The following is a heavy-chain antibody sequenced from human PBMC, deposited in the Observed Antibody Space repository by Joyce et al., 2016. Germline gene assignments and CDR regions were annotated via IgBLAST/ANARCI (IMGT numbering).Heavy chain of an antibody. V-gene: IGHV4-4*02. D-gene: IGHD6-19*01. CDR2: IYHSGST. Sequence: QMQLQESGPGLVKPSGTLSLTCAVSGGSISSTNRWSWVRQPPGKGLEWIGQIYHSGSTNYNPSLKSRVTISLDKSKNQFSLNLTSVTAADTAVYYCARGLWLVRGYYFDYWGQGTLVIVSS. CDR3: ARGLWLVRGYYFDY. CDR1: GGSISSTNR. J-gene: IGHJ4*02.